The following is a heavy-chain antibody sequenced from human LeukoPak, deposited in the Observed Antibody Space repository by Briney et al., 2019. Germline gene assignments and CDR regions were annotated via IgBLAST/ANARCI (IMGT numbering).Heavy chain of an antibody. CDR1: GGSISSYY. J-gene: IGHJ4*02. D-gene: IGHD3-22*01. CDR3: ASLGSSGSD. Sequence: PSETLSLTCTVSGGSISSYYWCWLRQPPGKGLEWIGYIYYSGSTNYNPSLKSRVTISVDTSKNQFSLKLSSVTAAGTAVYYCASLGSSGSDWGQGTLVTVSS. CDR2: IYYSGST. V-gene: IGHV4-59*01.